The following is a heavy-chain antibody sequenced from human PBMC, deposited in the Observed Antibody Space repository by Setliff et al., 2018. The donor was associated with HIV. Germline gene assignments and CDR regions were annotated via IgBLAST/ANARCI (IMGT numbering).Heavy chain of an antibody. V-gene: IGHV4-4*07. CDR3: ARDIGRYYYYMDV. Sequence: SETLSLTCTVSGGSINSYYWSWIRQPAGKGLEWIGRIYTSGSTNYNPSLKSRVTMSVDTSKKQFTLKLNSVTAADTAVYYCARDIGRYYYYMDVWGKGTTVTVSS. CDR1: GGSINSYY. CDR2: IYTSGST. J-gene: IGHJ6*03. D-gene: IGHD1-20*01.